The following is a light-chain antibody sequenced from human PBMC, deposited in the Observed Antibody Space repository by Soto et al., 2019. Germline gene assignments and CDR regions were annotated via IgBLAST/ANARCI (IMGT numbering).Light chain of an antibody. J-gene: IGKJ1*01. CDR1: QSIRSL. CDR2: DAS. Sequence: DIQMTQSPSTLSASVGDSVTITCRASQSIRSLLAWYQQKPGKAPKVLIYDASSLGSGVPSRFSGSGSGTEFTLTISSLQPDDFATYYCQHYNPYSGPFGQGTKVDIK. CDR3: QHYNPYSGP. V-gene: IGKV1-5*01.